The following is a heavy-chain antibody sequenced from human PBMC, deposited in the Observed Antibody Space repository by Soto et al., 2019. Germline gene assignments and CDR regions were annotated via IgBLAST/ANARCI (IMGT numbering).Heavy chain of an antibody. J-gene: IGHJ4*02. CDR1: GGSISSYY. V-gene: IGHV4-59*01. CDR3: ARGHDYIWGSYRSNYFDY. D-gene: IGHD3-16*02. Sequence: SETLSLTCTVSGGSISSYYWSWIRQPPGKGLEWIGYIYYSGSTNYNPSLKSRVTISVDTSKNQFSLKLSSVTAADTAVYYCARGHDYIWGSYRSNYFDYWGQGTLVTVSS. CDR2: IYYSGST.